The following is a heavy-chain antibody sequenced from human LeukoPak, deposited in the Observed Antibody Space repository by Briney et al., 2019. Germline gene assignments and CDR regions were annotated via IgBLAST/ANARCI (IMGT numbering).Heavy chain of an antibody. CDR3: ARAAWYSSSWQEGYYFDY. D-gene: IGHD6-13*01. Sequence: GRSLRLSCAASGFTFSSYGMHWVRQAPGKGLEWVAVIWYDGSNKYYADSVKGRFTISRDTSKNTLYLQMNSLRADDTAVYYCARAAWYSSSWQEGYYFDYWGQGTLVTVSS. CDR1: GFTFSSYG. V-gene: IGHV3-33*01. CDR2: IWYDGSNK. J-gene: IGHJ4*02.